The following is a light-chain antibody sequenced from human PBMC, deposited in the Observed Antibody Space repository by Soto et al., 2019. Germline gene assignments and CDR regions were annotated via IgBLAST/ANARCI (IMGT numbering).Light chain of an antibody. Sequence: DIQMTQSPSSLSASVGDRVTITCRASQSFSSYLNWYQQKPGKAPKLLIYAASSLQSGVPSRFSGSGSGTDVTLTISSLQPEDFATYYCQQSYSTPYTFGQGTKLEIK. CDR2: AAS. CDR1: QSFSSY. CDR3: QQSYSTPYT. V-gene: IGKV1-39*01. J-gene: IGKJ2*01.